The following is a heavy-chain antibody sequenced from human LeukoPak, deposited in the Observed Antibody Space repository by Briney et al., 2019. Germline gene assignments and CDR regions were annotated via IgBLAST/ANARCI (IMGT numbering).Heavy chain of an antibody. V-gene: IGHV4-39*01. D-gene: IGHD3-22*01. CDR3: ASPSKLVISRGGFDI. CDR1: GASFSDTTYY. J-gene: IGHJ3*02. Sequence: PSETLSLTCTVSGASFSDTTYYWAWIRHPPGKGLECIASIYFSETKYNPSLKSRITISVDTSKNQFSLKLSSVTAADTAVYYCASPSKLVISRGGFDIWGQGAMVTVSA. CDR2: IYFSET.